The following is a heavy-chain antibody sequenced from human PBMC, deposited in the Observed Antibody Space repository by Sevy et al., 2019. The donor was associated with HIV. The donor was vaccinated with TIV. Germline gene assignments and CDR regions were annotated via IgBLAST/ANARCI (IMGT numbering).Heavy chain of an antibody. J-gene: IGHJ4*02. Sequence: GGSLRLSCEASGFTFNNAWMSWVRQAPGKGLEWVGRIKSKTDGGTTDYAAPVKGRFTILRDDSKNTLYLQMNSLKTEDTAVYYCTRGYCSGGSCYVLGYWGQGTLVTVSS. D-gene: IGHD2-15*01. CDR1: GFTFNNAW. CDR3: TRGYCSGGSCYVLGY. CDR2: IKSKTDGGTT. V-gene: IGHV3-15*01.